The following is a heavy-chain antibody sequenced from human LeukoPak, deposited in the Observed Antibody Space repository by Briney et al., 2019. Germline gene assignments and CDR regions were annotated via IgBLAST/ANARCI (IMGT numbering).Heavy chain of an antibody. J-gene: IGHJ3*02. Sequence: PSETLSLTCTVSGGSISSYCWSWIRQPAGKGLEWIGRIYTSGSTNYNPSLKSRVTMSVDTSKNQFSLKLSSVTAADTAVYYCARDRVDIPHAFDIWGQGTMVTVSS. CDR1: GGSISSYC. CDR2: IYTSGST. D-gene: IGHD2-21*01. V-gene: IGHV4-4*07. CDR3: ARDRVDIPHAFDI.